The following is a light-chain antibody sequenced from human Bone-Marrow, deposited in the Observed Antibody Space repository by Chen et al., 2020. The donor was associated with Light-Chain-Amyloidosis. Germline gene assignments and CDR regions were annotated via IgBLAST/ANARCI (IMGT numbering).Light chain of an antibody. CDR3: QQFYTTPYT. CDR1: LGITNS. V-gene: IGKV1-NL1*01. J-gene: IGKJ2*01. Sequence: DIQMTQSPSSLSASIGDRVTITCRASLGITNSLAWYQQKPGTAPKLLLYGASRLESGVPSRFSGSGSGTDSTLTISSLQPEDFATYFCQQFYTTPYTFGQGTKLDIK. CDR2: GAS.